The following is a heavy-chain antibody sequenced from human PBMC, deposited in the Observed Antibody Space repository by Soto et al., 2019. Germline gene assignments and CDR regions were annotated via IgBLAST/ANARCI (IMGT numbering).Heavy chain of an antibody. CDR2: IYHSGST. V-gene: IGHV4-59*12. CDR1: GGSISSYY. Sequence: PSATLSLTCTVSGGSISSYYWSWIRQPPGKGLDWIGYIYHSGSTYYNPSLKSRVTISVDRSKNQFSLKLSSVTAADTAVYYRARGQAEQQLVPHYFDYWGQGTLVTVSS. J-gene: IGHJ4*02. CDR3: ARGQAEQQLVPHYFDY. D-gene: IGHD6-13*01.